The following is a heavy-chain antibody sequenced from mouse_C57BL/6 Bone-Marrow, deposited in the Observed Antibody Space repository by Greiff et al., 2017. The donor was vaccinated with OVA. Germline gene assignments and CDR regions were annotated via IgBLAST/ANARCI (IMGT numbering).Heavy chain of an antibody. Sequence: QVQLQQSGAELARPGASVKLSCKASGYTFTSYGISWVKQRTGQGLEWIGEIYPRSGNTYYNEKFKAKATLTVDKSSSTAYMQLKSLTSEDSAVYYCARRGWLRRGFDVWGTGTTVTVSS. CDR1: GYTFTSYG. CDR2: IYPRSGNT. V-gene: IGHV1-81*01. D-gene: IGHD2-2*01. CDR3: ARRGWLRRGFDV. J-gene: IGHJ1*03.